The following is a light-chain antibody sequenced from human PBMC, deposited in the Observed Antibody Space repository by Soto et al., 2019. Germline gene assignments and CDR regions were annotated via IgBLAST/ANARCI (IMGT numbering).Light chain of an antibody. Sequence: DIHMAQSPLSLSASLVCRLTNTCRASQTISSWLAWYQQKPGKAPKLLIYKASTLKSGVPSRFSGSGSGTEFTLTISSLQPDDFATYYCQHYNSYSEAFGQGTKVDIK. V-gene: IGKV1-5*03. CDR1: QTISSW. CDR3: QHYNSYSEA. J-gene: IGKJ1*01. CDR2: KAS.